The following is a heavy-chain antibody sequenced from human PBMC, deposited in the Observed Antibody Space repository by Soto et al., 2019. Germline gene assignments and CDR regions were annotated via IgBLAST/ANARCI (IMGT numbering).Heavy chain of an antibody. J-gene: IGHJ6*02. Sequence: EVQLLASGGGLVQAGGSLRLSCVASGFSFNRFGMSWVRQAPGKGLEWVSALSASGDRTYYADSAKGRFTISRDNSKNTVYLDMNGLRAEDAAAYYCAKDLDIVLEPADPDYYYYGLDVWGQGATVTVSS. D-gene: IGHD2-2*03. V-gene: IGHV3-23*01. CDR1: GFSFNRFG. CDR2: LSASGDRT. CDR3: AKDLDIVLEPADPDYYYYGLDV.